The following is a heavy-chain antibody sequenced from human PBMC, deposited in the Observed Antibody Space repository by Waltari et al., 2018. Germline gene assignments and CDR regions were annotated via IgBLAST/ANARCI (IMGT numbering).Heavy chain of an antibody. J-gene: IGHJ5*02. CDR3: ARAMTNWFDP. V-gene: IGHV4-38-2*01. CDR1: GYSISSGYY. CDR2: IYHSGST. Sequence: QVQLQESGPGLVKPSETLSLTCAVSGYSISSGYYWGWIRQPPGKGLEWIGSIYHSGSTYYNPSLKSRVTISVDTSKNQFSLKLSSVTAADTAVYYCARAMTNWFDPWGQGTLVTVSS.